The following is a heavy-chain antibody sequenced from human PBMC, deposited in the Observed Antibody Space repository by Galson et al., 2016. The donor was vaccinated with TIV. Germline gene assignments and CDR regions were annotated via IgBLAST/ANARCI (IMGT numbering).Heavy chain of an antibody. D-gene: IGHD6-25*01. CDR1: GVSFNTHG. CDR2: VVPQYGTT. Sequence: QSGAEVKKPGESLRISCKASGVSFNTHGIVWVRQAPGQGLEWVGEVVPQYGTTTNTQSFQDRVTITTDESTSTAYMEVSRLKSEDTAVYYCARVWGDFRSGPVAFHFGMDVWGQGTTVVVSS. J-gene: IGHJ6*02. V-gene: IGHV1-69*05. CDR3: ARVWGDFRSGPVAFHFGMDV.